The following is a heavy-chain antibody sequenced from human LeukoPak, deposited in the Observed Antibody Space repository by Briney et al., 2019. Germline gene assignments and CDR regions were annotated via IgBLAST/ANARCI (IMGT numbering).Heavy chain of an antibody. CDR1: RHTFAVWH. V-gene: IGHV1-2*02. D-gene: IGHD3-22*01. J-gene: IGHJ4*02. CDR2: MNPNTGGT. Sequence: ASVKVSCRASRHTFAVWHIHWVRQAPGQGLEWMGWMNPNTGGTNYAQRFHGRVSMTRDTSITTAYMELSSLTSDDTAVYYCARLARESSGFDYWGQGTLVTVSS. CDR3: ARLARESSGFDY.